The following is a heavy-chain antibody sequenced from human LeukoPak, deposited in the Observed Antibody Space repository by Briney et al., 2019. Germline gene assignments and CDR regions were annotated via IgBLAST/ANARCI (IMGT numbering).Heavy chain of an antibody. CDR3: ARDTRGGPVATIMDY. CDR1: GITFRNAW. CDR2: IWYDGSNK. Sequence: GGSLRLSCAASGITFRNAWMDWVRQAPGKGLEWVAVIWYDGSNKYYADSVKGRFTISRDNSKNTLYLQMNSLRAEDTAVYYCARDTRGGPVATIMDYWGQGTLVTVSS. V-gene: IGHV3-33*08. J-gene: IGHJ4*02. D-gene: IGHD5-12*01.